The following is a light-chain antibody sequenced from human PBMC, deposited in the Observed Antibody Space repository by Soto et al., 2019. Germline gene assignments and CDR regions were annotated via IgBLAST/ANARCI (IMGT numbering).Light chain of an antibody. V-gene: IGLV2-11*01. CDR3: CSYAGSYTNWV. CDR1: RSDVGGFNY. J-gene: IGLJ3*02. CDR2: AVT. Sequence: QSALTQPRSVSGSPGQSVTSSCTGTRSDVGGFNYVSWYQQHPGNAPKLMIYAVTKRPSGVPDRFSGSRSGNTASLTISGLQAEDEADYYCCSYAGSYTNWVFGGGTKVTVL.